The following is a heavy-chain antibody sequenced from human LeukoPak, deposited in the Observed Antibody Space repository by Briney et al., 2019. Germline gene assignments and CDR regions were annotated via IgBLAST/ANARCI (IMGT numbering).Heavy chain of an antibody. CDR1: GFTFSSYD. Sequence: GGSLRLSCAASGFTFSSYDMNWVRQAPGKGLEWVSGIRGSGDNTYYADSVKGRFTISRDNSKNTLYLQMNSLRAEDTAVYYCAKDGPYYYDSTGYYIHYYYGMDVWGQGTTVTVSS. CDR2: IRGSGDNT. D-gene: IGHD3-22*01. J-gene: IGHJ6*02. V-gene: IGHV3-23*01. CDR3: AKDGPYYYDSTGYYIHYYYGMDV.